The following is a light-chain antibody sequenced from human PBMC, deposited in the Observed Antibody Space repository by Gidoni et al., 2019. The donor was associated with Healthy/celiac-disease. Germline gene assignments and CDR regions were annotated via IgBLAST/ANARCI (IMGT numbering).Light chain of an antibody. CDR1: QSVSSN. J-gene: IGKJ1*01. CDR2: GAS. CDR3: QQYNNWPQT. V-gene: IGKV3-15*01. Sequence: EIVLTQSPATLSVSPGERATLSCRASQSVSSNFAWYQQKPGQAPRLLIYGASTRATGIPARFSGSGSGTEFTLTISSLQSEDFAVYYCQQYNNWPQTFGQ.